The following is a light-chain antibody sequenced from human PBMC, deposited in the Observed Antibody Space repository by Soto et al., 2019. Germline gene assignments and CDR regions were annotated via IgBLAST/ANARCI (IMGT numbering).Light chain of an antibody. V-gene: IGKV3-20*01. CDR1: QSVGRNY. CDR3: QLYADSPLT. Sequence: EIVLTQSPGTLSVSPGERVTLSCRASQSVGRNYLAWYQQKPGQAPRLLIYVAYIRATGIPDRFSGSGSGTDFTLTISRLEPEDFAVYYCQLYADSPLTFGGGTKVETK. J-gene: IGKJ4*01. CDR2: VAY.